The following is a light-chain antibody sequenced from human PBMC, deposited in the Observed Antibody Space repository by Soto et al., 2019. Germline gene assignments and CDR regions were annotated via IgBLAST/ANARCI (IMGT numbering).Light chain of an antibody. CDR3: LQDYNYPRT. Sequence: AIQMTQSPSSLSASVGDRVTITCRASQGIRNDLGWYQQKPGKAPKLLIYSASSLDSGVPSRFSGSGSGTDFTLTISSLQPEDFATYYCLQDYNYPRTFGQGTKVEI. CDR2: SAS. CDR1: QGIRND. J-gene: IGKJ1*01. V-gene: IGKV1-6*01.